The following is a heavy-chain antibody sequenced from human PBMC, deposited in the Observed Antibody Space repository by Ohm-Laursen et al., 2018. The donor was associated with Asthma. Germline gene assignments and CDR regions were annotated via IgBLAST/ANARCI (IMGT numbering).Heavy chain of an antibody. CDR3: TRGGHYGSYFDY. V-gene: IGHV3-74*01. D-gene: IGHD4-17*01. CDR2: VYGDGSNT. J-gene: IGHJ4*02. CDR1: GFTFSTYW. Sequence: SLRLSCAASGFTFSTYWMHWVRQAPGKGLVWVSRVYGDGSNTIYADSVKGRFTTSRDNAKNTLYLQMNSLRAEDTAVYYCTRGGHYGSYFDYWGQGTLVTVSS.